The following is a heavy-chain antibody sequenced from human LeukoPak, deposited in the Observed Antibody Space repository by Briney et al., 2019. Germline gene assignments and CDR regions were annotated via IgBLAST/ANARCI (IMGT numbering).Heavy chain of an antibody. V-gene: IGHV4-34*01. Sequence: SETLSLTCGVYDGSFSDYYWNWIRQPPGKGLEWIGEINHSGSTNYNPSLTSRVTMSVDTSKNQFSLRLSSVTAADTAVYYCARTSLTGYYDWFDPWGQGTLVTVSS. CDR1: DGSFSDYY. J-gene: IGHJ5*02. CDR3: ARTSLTGYYDWFDP. D-gene: IGHD3-9*01. CDR2: INHSGST.